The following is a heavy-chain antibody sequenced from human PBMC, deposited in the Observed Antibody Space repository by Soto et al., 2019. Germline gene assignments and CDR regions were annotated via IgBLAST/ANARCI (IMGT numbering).Heavy chain of an antibody. V-gene: IGHV1-69*01. D-gene: IGHD6-13*01. J-gene: IGHJ5*02. CDR2: ILPVFDEL. Sequence: QVQLVQSESEVKKPGSSVKVSCKVSGGTFKNYAISWVRQAPGQGLEWVGGILPVFDELNYAPKLQGRVTITADEVTSTAHLELGSLTSEDTAVYFCARMASAGTLNWFDPWGQGTLVTVSS. CDR3: ARMASAGTLNWFDP. CDR1: GGTFKNYA.